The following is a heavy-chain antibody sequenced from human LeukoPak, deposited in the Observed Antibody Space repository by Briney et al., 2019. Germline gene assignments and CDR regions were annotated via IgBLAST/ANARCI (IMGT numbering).Heavy chain of an antibody. CDR3: AKELGPLKPYYDFWSGYLTEAPIDY. V-gene: IGHV3-33*06. Sequence: LPGGSLRLSCAASGFTFSSYGMHWVRQAPGKGLEWVAVIWYDGSNKYYADSVKGRFTISRDNSKNTLYLQMNSLRAEDTAVYYCAKELGPLKPYYDFWSGYLTEAPIDYWGQGTLVTVSS. D-gene: IGHD3-3*01. CDR2: IWYDGSNK. J-gene: IGHJ4*02. CDR1: GFTFSSYG.